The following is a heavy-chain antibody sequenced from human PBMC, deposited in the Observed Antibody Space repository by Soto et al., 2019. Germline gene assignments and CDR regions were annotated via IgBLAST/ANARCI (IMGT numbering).Heavy chain of an antibody. D-gene: IGHD2-15*01. CDR1: GFTFSSYG. V-gene: IGHV3-30*18. J-gene: IGHJ1*01. CDR3: AKGVVVATTYFRQ. Sequence: QVQLVESGGGVVQPGRSLRLSCAASGFTFSSYGMHWVRQAPGKGLEWVAVISYDGSDKYYADSVKGRFTISRDNSNNTRYLQMDSLSADDTAVYYCAKGVVVATTYFRQWGQGTLVTVSS. CDR2: ISYDGSDK.